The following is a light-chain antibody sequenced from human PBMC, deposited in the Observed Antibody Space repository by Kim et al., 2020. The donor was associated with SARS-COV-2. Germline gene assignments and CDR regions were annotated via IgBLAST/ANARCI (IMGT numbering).Light chain of an antibody. CDR1: RSNIGSNS. V-gene: IGLV1-44*01. Sequence: PWRRVTISCSGSRSNIGSNSVYWYQQLPETAPKLVMYNTDQRPSGVPDRFSASKSGTSASLAISGLQSEDEADYYCATWDDGPTVVFGGGTKLTVL. CDR3: ATWDDGPTVV. J-gene: IGLJ3*02. CDR2: NTD.